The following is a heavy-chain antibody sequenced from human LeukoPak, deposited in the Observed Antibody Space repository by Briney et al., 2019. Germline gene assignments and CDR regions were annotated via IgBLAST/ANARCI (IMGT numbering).Heavy chain of an antibody. CDR1: GGSFSGYF. CDR3: ARELVAYDAFDI. CDR2: INHSGRT. Sequence: SETLSLTCAVYGGSFSGYFWSWIRQAPGKGLEWVGEINHSGRTNYNPSLKSRVTISVDTSKNQFSLNLRSVTAADTAVYYCARELVAYDAFDIWGQGTMVTVSS. J-gene: IGHJ3*02. D-gene: IGHD5-12*01. V-gene: IGHV4-34*01.